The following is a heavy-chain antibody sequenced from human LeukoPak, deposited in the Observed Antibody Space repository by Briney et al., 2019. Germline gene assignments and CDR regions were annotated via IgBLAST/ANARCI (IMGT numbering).Heavy chain of an antibody. CDR1: GYTFTSYG. CDR3: AREAYCSSTSCYYGDYYYYYYMDV. V-gene: IGHV1-18*01. D-gene: IGHD2-2*01. Sequence: ASVKVSCKASGYTFTSYGISWVRQALGQGLEWMGWISAYNGNTSYAQKLQGRVTMTTDTSTSTAYMELRSLRSDDTAVYYCAREAYCSSTSCYYGDYYYYYYMDVWGKGTTVTVSS. CDR2: ISAYNGNT. J-gene: IGHJ6*03.